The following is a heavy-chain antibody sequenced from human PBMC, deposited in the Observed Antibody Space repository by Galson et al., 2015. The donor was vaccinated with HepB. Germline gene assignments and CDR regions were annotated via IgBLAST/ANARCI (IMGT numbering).Heavy chain of an antibody. Sequence: LRLSCAVSGFAFSSESMNWVRQAPGRGLEWVSSISSTSDYIYYADSLKGRFTISRDNAKKSLFLQMYSLRAEDTAVYYCAREAFDYWGQGTLVTVSS. V-gene: IGHV3-21*01. CDR3: AREAFDY. CDR1: GFAFSSES. CDR2: ISSTSDYI. J-gene: IGHJ4*02.